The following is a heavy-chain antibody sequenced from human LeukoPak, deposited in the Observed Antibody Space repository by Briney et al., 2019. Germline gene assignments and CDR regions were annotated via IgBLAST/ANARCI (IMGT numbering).Heavy chain of an antibody. CDR3: ASVYCGGDCYSSQYFQH. J-gene: IGHJ1*01. V-gene: IGHV1-69*04. D-gene: IGHD2-21*02. Sequence: GASVKVSCKASGYTFTSYDINWVRQATGQGLEWMGRIIPIFGIANYAQKFQGRVTITADKSTSTAYMELSSLRSEDTAVYYCASVYCGGDCYSSQYFQHWGQGTLVTVSS. CDR1: GYTFTSYD. CDR2: IIPIFGIA.